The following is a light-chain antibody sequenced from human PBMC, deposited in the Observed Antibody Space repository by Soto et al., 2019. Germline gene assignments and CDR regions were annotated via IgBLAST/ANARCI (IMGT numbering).Light chain of an antibody. CDR1: SSDIGGYNY. J-gene: IGLJ2*01. CDR2: DVR. Sequence: QSALTQPASVSGSPGQSITISCTGTSSDIGGYNYISWYQQLPGKAPKFLIYDVRNRPSGVSNRFSGSRSGNTASLTISGLQAEVEGEYYCSSYTSSSNVRFGGGTKLTVL. CDR3: SSYTSSSNVR. V-gene: IGLV2-14*01.